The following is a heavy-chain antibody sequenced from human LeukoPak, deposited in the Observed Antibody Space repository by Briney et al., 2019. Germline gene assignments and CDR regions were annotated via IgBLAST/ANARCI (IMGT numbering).Heavy chain of an antibody. CDR1: GFTFSSYA. CDR2: ISGSTGYI. D-gene: IGHD3-10*01. CDR3: ASEGVNSMLRGVIYGMDV. Sequence: PGGSLRLSCAASGFTFSSYAMTWVRQAPGKGLEWVSSISGSTGYIYYADPVKGRFTISRDNAKNSLYLQMNSLRAEDTAVYYCASEGVNSMLRGVIYGMDVWGQGTTVTVSS. J-gene: IGHJ6*02. V-gene: IGHV3-21*01.